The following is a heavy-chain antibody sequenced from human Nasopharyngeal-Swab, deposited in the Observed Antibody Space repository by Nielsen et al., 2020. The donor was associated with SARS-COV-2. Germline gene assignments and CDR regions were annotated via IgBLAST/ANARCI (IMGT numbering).Heavy chain of an antibody. V-gene: IGHV1-24*01. CDR3: ATVFSYYGSGSPDY. CDR2: FDPEDGET. Sequence: ASVKVSCKVSGYTLTELSMHWVRQAPGKGLEWMGGFDPEDGETIYAQKFQGRVTMTEDTSTDTAYMELSSLRSEDTAVYYCATVFSYYGSGSPDYWGQGTLVTVSS. CDR1: GYTLTELS. D-gene: IGHD3-10*01. J-gene: IGHJ4*02.